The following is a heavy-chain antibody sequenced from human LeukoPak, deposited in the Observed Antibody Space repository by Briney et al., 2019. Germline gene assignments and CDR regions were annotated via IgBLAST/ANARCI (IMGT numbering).Heavy chain of an antibody. CDR1: GFTFSSYA. CDR2: ISYDGSNK. CDR3: ARSGVPAAPFQH. J-gene: IGHJ1*01. Sequence: PGGSLRLSCAASGFTFSSYAMHWVRQAPGKGLEWVAVISYDGSNKYYADSVKGRFTISRDNSKNTLYLQMNSLRAEDTAVYYCARSGVPAAPFQHWGQGTLVTVSS. V-gene: IGHV3-30-3*01. D-gene: IGHD2-2*01.